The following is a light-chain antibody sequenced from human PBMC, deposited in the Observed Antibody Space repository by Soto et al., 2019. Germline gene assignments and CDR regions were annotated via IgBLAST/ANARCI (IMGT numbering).Light chain of an antibody. CDR2: ATS. Sequence: DIKISPSSSSLSASVGERVTITCRASQSISSYLNWYQQKPGKAPKLLIYATSSLQSGVPSRFSGSGSGTDFTLTISSLQPEDFTTYYCQQSYITPLTFGGG. CDR1: QSISSY. J-gene: IGKJ4*01. V-gene: IGKV1-39*01. CDR3: QQSYITPLT.